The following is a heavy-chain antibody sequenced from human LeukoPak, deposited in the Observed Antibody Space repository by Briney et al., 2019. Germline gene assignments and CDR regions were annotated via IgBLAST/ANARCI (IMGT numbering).Heavy chain of an antibody. Sequence: MSSETLSLTCTVSGGSISSSSYYWGWIRQPPGKGLEWIGSIYYSGSTYYNPSLKSRVTISVDTSKNQFSLKLSSVTAADTAVYYCASRLKYCSSTSFPDYWGQGTLVTVSS. D-gene: IGHD2-2*01. CDR1: GGSISSSSYY. CDR2: IYYSGST. J-gene: IGHJ4*02. CDR3: ASRLKYCSSTSFPDY. V-gene: IGHV4-39*01.